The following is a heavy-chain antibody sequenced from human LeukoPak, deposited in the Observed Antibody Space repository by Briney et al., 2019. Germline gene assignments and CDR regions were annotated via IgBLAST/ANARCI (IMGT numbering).Heavy chain of an antibody. CDR1: GYTFTSYG. D-gene: IGHD6-13*01. CDR3: ARDHVGGIAAAATARY. J-gene: IGHJ4*02. V-gene: IGHV1-18*04. Sequence: ASVKVSCKASGYTFTSYGISWVRQAPGQGLEWMGWISAYNGNTNYAQKLQGRVTMTTDTSTSTAYMELRSLRSDDTAAYYCARDHVGGIAAAATARYWGQGTLVTVSS. CDR2: ISAYNGNT.